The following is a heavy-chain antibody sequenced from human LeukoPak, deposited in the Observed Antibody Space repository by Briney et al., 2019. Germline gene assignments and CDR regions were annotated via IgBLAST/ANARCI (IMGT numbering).Heavy chain of an antibody. CDR2: IWYDGSNK. Sequence: GGSLRLSCAASGFTFSSYAMSWVRQTPGKGLEWVAVIWYDGSNKYYADSVKGRFTISRDNSKNTLYLQMNSLRAEDTAVYYCARDSKGGYDFWSGYYTHLDYWGQGTLVTVSS. CDR3: ARDSKGGYDFWSGYYTHLDY. J-gene: IGHJ4*02. V-gene: IGHV3-33*08. CDR1: GFTFSSYA. D-gene: IGHD3-3*01.